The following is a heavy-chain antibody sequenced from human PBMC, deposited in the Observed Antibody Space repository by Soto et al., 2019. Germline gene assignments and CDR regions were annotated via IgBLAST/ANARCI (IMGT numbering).Heavy chain of an antibody. D-gene: IGHD6-13*01. Sequence: SVKVSCKVSGYTLTELSMHWVRQAPGKGLEWMGGFDPEDGETIYAQNFQGRVTISRDTSATTAYLELSGLKSEDTAVYYCARPAVGTNILGYWGQGTLVTVSS. CDR1: GYTLTELS. J-gene: IGHJ4*02. CDR2: FDPEDGET. V-gene: IGHV1-24*01. CDR3: ARPAVGTNILGY.